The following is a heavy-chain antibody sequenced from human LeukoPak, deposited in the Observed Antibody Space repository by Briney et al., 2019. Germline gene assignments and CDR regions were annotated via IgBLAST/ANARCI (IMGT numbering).Heavy chain of an antibody. D-gene: IGHD3-22*01. V-gene: IGHV4-39*01. CDR1: GGSLSSSSYY. CDR2: IYYSGST. Sequence: PSETLSLTCSVSGGSLSSSSYYWGWIRQAPGRGLEWIGNIYYSGSTYYSPSLTSRVTISLDTSKNQFSLKLNSVTAADTAVYYCARQFYESRSPHAKYFQQWGQGTLVTVSS. J-gene: IGHJ1*01. CDR3: ARQFYESRSPHAKYFQQ.